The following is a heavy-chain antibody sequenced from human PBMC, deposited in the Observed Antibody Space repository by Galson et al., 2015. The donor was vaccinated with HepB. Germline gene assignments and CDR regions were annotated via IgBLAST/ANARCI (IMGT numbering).Heavy chain of an antibody. J-gene: IGHJ2*01. CDR1: GFAVGNYG. CDR3: AIPWGLTLLSSDL. V-gene: IGHV3-23*01. CDR2: ISAGGVNT. D-gene: IGHD1-26*01. Sequence: SLRLSCAASGFAVGNYGMSWVRQAPGKGLDWVSAISAGGVNTYYADSVKGRFTISRDNSKNTPYLQMNSLKAEDMALYYCAIPWGLTLLSSDLWGRGTLVTVSS.